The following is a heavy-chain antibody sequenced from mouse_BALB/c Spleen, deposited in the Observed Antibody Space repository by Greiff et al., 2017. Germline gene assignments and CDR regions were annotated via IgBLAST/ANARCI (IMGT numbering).Heavy chain of an antibody. CDR3: ARSLLRNYAMDY. J-gene: IGHJ4*01. V-gene: IGHV7-3*02. CDR2: IRNKANGYTT. Sequence: DVMLVESGGGLVQPGGSLRLSCATSGFTFTDYYMSWVRQPPGKALEWLGFIRNKANGYTTEYSASVKGRFTISRDNSQSILYLQMNTLRAEDSATYYCARSLLRNYAMDYWGQGTSVTVSS. CDR1: GFTFTDYY. D-gene: IGHD1-1*01.